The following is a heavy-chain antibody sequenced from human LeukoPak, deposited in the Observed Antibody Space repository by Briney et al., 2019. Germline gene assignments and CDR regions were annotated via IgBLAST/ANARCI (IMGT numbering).Heavy chain of an antibody. J-gene: IGHJ4*02. CDR3: ARGLGYTYGWVN. V-gene: IGHV3-11*01. D-gene: IGHD5-18*01. CDR1: GFTFSDYY. Sequence: PGGSLRLSCAASGFTFSDYYMSWIRQAPGKGLEWISYISDSSSTIYYADSVEGRFTISRDNAKNSLYLQMNSLRVEDTAVYYCARGLGYTYGWVNWGQGTLVTVSS. CDR2: ISDSSSTI.